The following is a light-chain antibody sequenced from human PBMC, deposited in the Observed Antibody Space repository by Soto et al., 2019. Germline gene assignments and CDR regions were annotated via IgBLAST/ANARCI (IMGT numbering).Light chain of an antibody. V-gene: IGKV3-11*01. J-gene: IGKJ2*01. CDR2: DAS. Sequence: EVVLTQSPATLSLSPVERANLSCRASQSISTYLAWYQQKPGRSPRLLISDASNRATGIPARFSGSGTGTDFTLTISSLEPEDFVVYYCQQRSNWPPTFGQGTKGDIK. CDR3: QQRSNWPPT. CDR1: QSISTY.